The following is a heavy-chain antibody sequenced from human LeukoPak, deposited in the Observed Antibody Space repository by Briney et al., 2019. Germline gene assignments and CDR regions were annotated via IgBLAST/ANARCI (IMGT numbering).Heavy chain of an antibody. Sequence: ASVKVSCKASGGTFSSYAISWVRQATGQGLEWMGWMNPNSGNTGYAQKFQGRVTMTTDTSTTTAYMELRSLRSDDTAVYYCARGYDSSRRGAFDIWGQGTMVTVSS. CDR2: MNPNSGNT. CDR3: ARGYDSSRRGAFDI. J-gene: IGHJ3*02. D-gene: IGHD3-22*01. CDR1: GGTFSSYA. V-gene: IGHV1-8*02.